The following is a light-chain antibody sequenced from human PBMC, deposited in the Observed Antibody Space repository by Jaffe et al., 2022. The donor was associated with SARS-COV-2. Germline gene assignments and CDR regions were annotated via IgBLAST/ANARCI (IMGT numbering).Light chain of an antibody. CDR3: QQYKNWPMYT. J-gene: IGKJ2*01. Sequence: EIVMTQSPAILSVSPGERATLSCRASQSVGSYLAWYQHKPGQAPRLLMYGSSTRAIGISGRFSGSGSGTEFTLTISSLQFEDFAVYYCQQYKNWPMYTFGQGTKLEIK. V-gene: IGKV3-15*01. CDR1: QSVGSY. CDR2: GSS.